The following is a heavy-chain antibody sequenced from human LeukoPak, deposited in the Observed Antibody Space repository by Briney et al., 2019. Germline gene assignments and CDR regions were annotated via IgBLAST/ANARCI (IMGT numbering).Heavy chain of an antibody. CDR3: ARAVAARSFYFDY. J-gene: IGHJ4*02. Sequence: GGSLRLSCAASVFTFSTYWMSWVRQAPGKGLEWVANINQDGSERYLVDSVKGRFTISRDNVKNSLFLRMNSLRAEDTAVYYCARAVAARSFYFDYWGQGTLVTVSS. D-gene: IGHD4-23*01. CDR2: INQDGSER. CDR1: VFTFSTYW. V-gene: IGHV3-7*01.